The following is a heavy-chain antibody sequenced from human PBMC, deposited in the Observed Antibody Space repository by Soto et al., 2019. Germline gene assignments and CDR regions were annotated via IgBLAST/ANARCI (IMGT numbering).Heavy chain of an antibody. V-gene: IGHV5-51*01. CDR1: GYSFTSYW. CDR2: FYPGDSDT. Sequence: GESLKISCKGSGYSFTSYWIGWVRQMPGKGLEWMGIFYPGDSDTRYSPSFQGQVTISADKSISTAYLQWSSLKASDTAMYYCARQGVGYCSSTSCYPNYYYGMDVWGQGTTVTVSS. D-gene: IGHD2-2*01. CDR3: ARQGVGYCSSTSCYPNYYYGMDV. J-gene: IGHJ6*02.